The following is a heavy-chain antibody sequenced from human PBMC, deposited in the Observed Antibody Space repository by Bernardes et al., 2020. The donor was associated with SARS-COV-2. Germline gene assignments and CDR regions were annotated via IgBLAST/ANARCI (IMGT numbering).Heavy chain of an antibody. Sequence: PLKVACEASGFTFTSSAMQWVRQARGQRLEWIGWIVVGSGNTNYAQKFQERVTITRDMSTSTAYMELSSLRSEDTAVYYCAADLGYCGGDCFDYWGQGTLVTVSS. CDR2: IVVGSGNT. J-gene: IGHJ4*02. D-gene: IGHD2-21*01. CDR3: AADLGYCGGDCFDY. V-gene: IGHV1-58*02. CDR1: GFTFTSSA.